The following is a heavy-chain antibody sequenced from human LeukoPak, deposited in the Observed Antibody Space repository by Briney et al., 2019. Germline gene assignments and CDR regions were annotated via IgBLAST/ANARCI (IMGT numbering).Heavy chain of an antibody. CDR2: ISAYNGNT. J-gene: IGHJ4*02. V-gene: IGHV1-18*01. D-gene: IGHD3-10*01. CDR3: ATPLNYYGSGSYLYYFDS. CDR1: GYTFTSYG. Sequence: ASVKVSCKTSGYTFTSYGISWVRQAPGQGLEWMGWISAYNGNTNYAQKLQGRVTMTTDTSTSTAYMELRSLRSDDTAVYYCATPLNYYGSGSYLYYFDSWGQGTLVTVSS.